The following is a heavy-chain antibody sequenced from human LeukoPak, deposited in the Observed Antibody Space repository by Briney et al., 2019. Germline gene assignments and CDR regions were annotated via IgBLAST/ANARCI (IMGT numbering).Heavy chain of an antibody. D-gene: IGHD1/OR15-1a*01. CDR2: VSDSGANT. V-gene: IGHV3-23*01. J-gene: IGHJ4*02. CDR3: AKSHSVEQRGYFDY. CDR1: GFTFTTYA. Sequence: GGSLRLSCAASGFTFTTYAMSWVRQAPGKGLEWLSTVSDSGANTYYADSVKGRFTISRDNSRNTVYLRMNSLSAEDTAVYYCAKSHSVEQRGYFDYWGQGTLVIVSS.